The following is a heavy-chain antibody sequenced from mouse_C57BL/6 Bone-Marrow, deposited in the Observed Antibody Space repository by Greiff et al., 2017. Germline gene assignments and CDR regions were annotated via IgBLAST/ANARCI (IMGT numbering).Heavy chain of an antibody. J-gene: IGHJ3*01. D-gene: IGHD1-1*01. Sequence: QVQLQQPGAELVKPGASVKLSCKASGYTFTSYWMHWVKQRPGQGLEWIGMIHPNSGSTNYNEKFKSKATLTVDQSSSTAYMQLSSLTSEDSAVYYCARYGSSYRGFAYWGQGTLVTVSA. CDR1: GYTFTSYW. CDR2: IHPNSGST. CDR3: ARYGSSYRGFAY. V-gene: IGHV1-64*01.